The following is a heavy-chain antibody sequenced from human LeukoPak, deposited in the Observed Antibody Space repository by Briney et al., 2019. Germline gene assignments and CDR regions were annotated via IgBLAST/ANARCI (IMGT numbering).Heavy chain of an antibody. CDR2: ISYDGGNK. CDR3: AKSFGDYSSTWNTRNWFDP. CDR1: GFAFSSYE. Sequence: GGSLRLSCAASGFAFSSYEMHWVRQAPGKGLEWVAVISYDGGNKYYADSVRGRFTISRDNSKNRLYLQMNSLRAEDTAVYYCAKSFGDYSSTWNTRNWFDPWGQGTLVTVSS. V-gene: IGHV3-30*18. J-gene: IGHJ5*02. D-gene: IGHD6-13*01.